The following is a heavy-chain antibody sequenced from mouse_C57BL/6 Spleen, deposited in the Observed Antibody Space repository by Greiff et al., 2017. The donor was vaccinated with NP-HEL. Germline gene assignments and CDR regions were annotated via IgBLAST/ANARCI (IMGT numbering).Heavy chain of an antibody. D-gene: IGHD4-1*01. CDR2: ISDGGSYT. CDR1: GFTFSSYA. CDR3: AREDETGTFFDY. V-gene: IGHV5-4*01. J-gene: IGHJ2*01. Sequence: DVQLVESGGGLVKPGGSLKLSCAASGFTFSSYAMSWVRQTPEKRLEWVATISDGGSYTYYPDNVKGRFTISRDNAKNNLYLQMSHLKSEDTAMYYCAREDETGTFFDYWGQGTTLTVSS.